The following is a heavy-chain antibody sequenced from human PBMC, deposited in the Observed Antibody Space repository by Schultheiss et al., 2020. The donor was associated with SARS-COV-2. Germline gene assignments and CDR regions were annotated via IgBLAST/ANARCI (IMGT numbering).Heavy chain of an antibody. CDR1: GYTFTSYY. D-gene: IGHD4-17*01. J-gene: IGHJ3*02. CDR3: ARGLEASYYGDRGDAFDI. Sequence: ASVKVSCKASGYTFTSYYMHWVRQAPGQGLEWMGIINPSGGSTSYAQKFQGRVTMTRDTSTSTVYMELSSLRSEDTAVYYCARGLEASYYGDRGDAFDIWGQGTMVTVSS. CDR2: INPSGGST. V-gene: IGHV1-46*01.